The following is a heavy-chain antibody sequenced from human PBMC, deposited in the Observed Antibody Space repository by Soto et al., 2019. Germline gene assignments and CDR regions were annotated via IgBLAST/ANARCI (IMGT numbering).Heavy chain of an antibody. CDR3: RRSSRYSTDV. V-gene: IGHV4-39*01. Sequence: SETLSLTCSVSGGSISSSSYWGWIRQPPGKGLEWIGSIYSIGSTYYNPSLKSRVTISVDTSKNQFSLKLSSVTAADTAVYYCRRSSRYSTDVWGQGTTVTVSS. CDR2: IYSIGST. D-gene: IGHD6-13*01. CDR1: GGSISSSSY. J-gene: IGHJ6*02.